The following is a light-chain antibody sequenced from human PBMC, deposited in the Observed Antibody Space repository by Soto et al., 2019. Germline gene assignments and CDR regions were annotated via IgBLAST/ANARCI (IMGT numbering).Light chain of an antibody. V-gene: IGKV3-11*01. CDR3: QQRSNWPPWT. J-gene: IGKJ1*01. CDR2: DAS. Sequence: EVVLTQSPGTLSLSRGERATLSCRASERIYSAYLGWYQQKPGQAPRLLIYDASNRATGIPARFSGSGSGTDFTLTISSLEPEDFAVYYCQQRSNWPPWTFGQGTKVDI. CDR1: ERIYSAY.